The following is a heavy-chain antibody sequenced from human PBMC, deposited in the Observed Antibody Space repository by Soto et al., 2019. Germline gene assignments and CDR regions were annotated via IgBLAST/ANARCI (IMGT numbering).Heavy chain of an antibody. Sequence: ASVKVSCKASGYTFTSYYMHWVRQAPGQGLEWMGIINPSGGSTSYAQKFQGRVTMTRDTSTSTVYMELSSLRSEDTAVYYCAAYCSGGSCYPRAFDIWGQGTMVTVSS. V-gene: IGHV1-46*01. J-gene: IGHJ3*02. CDR1: GYTFTSYY. CDR3: AAYCSGGSCYPRAFDI. D-gene: IGHD2-15*01. CDR2: INPSGGST.